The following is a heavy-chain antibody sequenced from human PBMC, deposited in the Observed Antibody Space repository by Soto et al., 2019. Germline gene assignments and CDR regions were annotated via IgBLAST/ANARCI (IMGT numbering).Heavy chain of an antibody. J-gene: IGHJ5*02. Sequence: GGLLRFSCAASGFTFSIQSMNWVRQAPGKGLEWASSISSSSSYIYYADSVKGRITIPRDNAKNSLYLQMNSLRAEDTAVYYCARETYSSSWFNWFDPWGQGTLVTVSS. CDR1: GFTFSIQS. CDR3: ARETYSSSWFNWFDP. D-gene: IGHD6-13*01. V-gene: IGHV3-21*01. CDR2: ISSSSSYI.